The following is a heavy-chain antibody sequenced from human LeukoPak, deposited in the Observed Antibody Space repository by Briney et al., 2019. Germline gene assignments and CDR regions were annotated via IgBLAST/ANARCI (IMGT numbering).Heavy chain of an antibody. CDR1: TIILSNAX. J-gene: IGHJ5*02. V-gene: IGHV3-15*01. Sequence: GGSLRLSFAASTIILSNAXXXXXRXAXXXXLXXVGRIKSKTDGGTSEYAAPMKGRITXSRDDPKNTLYLQMNSLKTEDTAVYYCATGSYGDSWGQGTLVTVSS. D-gene: IGHD3-10*01. CDR2: IKSKTDGGTS. CDR3: ATGSYGDS.